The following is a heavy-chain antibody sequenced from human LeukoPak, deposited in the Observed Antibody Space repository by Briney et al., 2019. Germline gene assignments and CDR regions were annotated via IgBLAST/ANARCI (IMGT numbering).Heavy chain of an antibody. V-gene: IGHV4-59*12. CDR1: GGSISGFY. J-gene: IGHJ4*02. Sequence: SETLSLTCTVSGGSISGFYWSWIRQPPGKGLEWIGYIYHSGSTYYNPSLKSRVTISVDRSKNQFSLNLSSVTAADTAVYYCAREGQLFRGYFDFWGQGTLVTVSS. CDR3: AREGQLFRGYFDF. CDR2: IYHSGST. D-gene: IGHD6-13*01.